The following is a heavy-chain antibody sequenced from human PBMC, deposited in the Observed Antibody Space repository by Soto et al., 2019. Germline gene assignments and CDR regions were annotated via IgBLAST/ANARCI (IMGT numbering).Heavy chain of an antibody. Sequence: QLQLQESGPGLVKPSETLSLTCTVSGGSISSGSYYWGWIRQSPGKGLEWIGSFYYSGSTYYNPSLKRRVVISVDTSKNPFSLKLSSVTAADTAVYYCARPDSGTFGGTIVWWGQVTLVTVSS. CDR3: ARPDSGTFGGTIVW. CDR2: FYYSGST. V-gene: IGHV4-39*01. D-gene: IGHD3-16*02. CDR1: GGSISSGSYY. J-gene: IGHJ4*02.